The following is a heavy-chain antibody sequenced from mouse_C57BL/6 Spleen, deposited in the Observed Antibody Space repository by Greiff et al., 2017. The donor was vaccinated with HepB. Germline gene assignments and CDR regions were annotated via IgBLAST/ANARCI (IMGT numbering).Heavy chain of an antibody. D-gene: IGHD2-1*01. V-gene: IGHV5-9-1*02. J-gene: IGHJ1*03. CDR1: GFTFSSYA. CDR2: ISSGGDYI. Sequence: EVKLMESGEGLVKPGGSLKLSCAASGFTFSSYAMSWVRQTPEKRLEWVAYISSGGDYIYYADTVKGRFTISRDNARNTLYLQMSSLKSEDTAMYYCTREGDGNSSYWYFDVWGTGTTVTASS. CDR3: TREGDGNSSYWYFDV.